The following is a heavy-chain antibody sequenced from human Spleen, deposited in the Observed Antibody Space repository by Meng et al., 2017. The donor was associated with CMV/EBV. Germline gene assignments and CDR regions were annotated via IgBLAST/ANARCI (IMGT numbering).Heavy chain of an antibody. Sequence: GESLKISCAASGFNFRIYGMHWVRQLPGKGLEWVAFIRYDEKTKYYADSVKGRFTISRDNSKNTLYLQMNSLRAEDTAVYYCARDLGSASGGYFDNWGQGTLVTVSS. CDR3: ARDLGSASGGYFDN. D-gene: IGHD1-26*01. CDR2: IRYDEKTK. CDR1: GFNFRIYG. V-gene: IGHV3-30*02. J-gene: IGHJ4*02.